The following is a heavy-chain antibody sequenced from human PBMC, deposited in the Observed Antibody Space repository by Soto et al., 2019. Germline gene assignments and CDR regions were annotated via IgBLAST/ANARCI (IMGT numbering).Heavy chain of an antibody. CDR3: AKGPEYDILTGCDY. CDR2: LSGGGSTT. Sequence: EVQLLESGGGFVQPGESLRLSCAASGFTFSLSAMSWVRQAPGRGLDWVSSLSGGGSTTDYADSVKGRFTISRDNSKNTVHLQMNSLRAEDTAVYYCAKGPEYDILTGCDYWGQGALVTVSP. D-gene: IGHD3-9*01. CDR1: GFTFSLSA. J-gene: IGHJ4*02. V-gene: IGHV3-23*01.